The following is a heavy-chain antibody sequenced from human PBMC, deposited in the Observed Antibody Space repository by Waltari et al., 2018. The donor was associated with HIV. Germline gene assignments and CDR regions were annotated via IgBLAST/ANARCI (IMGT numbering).Heavy chain of an antibody. D-gene: IGHD7-27*01. CDR2: ISRSSSSI. CDR1: GFTFRNYT. J-gene: IGHJ4*02. CDR3: ARDINGGWGY. V-gene: IGHV3-48*01. Sequence: EVQLVESGGGLVQLGGSLGLSCAASGFTFRNYTMNWVGQDPGKGLEWVSYISRSSSSIFYADSVKGRFTISRDNAKNSLYLQMNSLRVEDTAVYYCARDINGGWGYWGQGTLVTVAS.